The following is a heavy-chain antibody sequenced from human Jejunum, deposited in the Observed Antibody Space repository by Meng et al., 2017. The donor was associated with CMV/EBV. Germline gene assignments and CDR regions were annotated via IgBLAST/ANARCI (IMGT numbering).Heavy chain of an antibody. V-gene: IGHV3-21*01. J-gene: IGHJ5*02. CDR3: ARDIDH. CDR2: ISSSSRYI. Sequence: EVGLVDSGGGLVKPGGSLRLSCIGSGFTFSSYNMNWVRQAPGKGLEWVSSISSSSRYINYADSVKGRFTISRDNAKNSLYLQMNSLRVEDTAIYYCARDIDHWGQGTLVTVSS. CDR1: GFTFSSYN.